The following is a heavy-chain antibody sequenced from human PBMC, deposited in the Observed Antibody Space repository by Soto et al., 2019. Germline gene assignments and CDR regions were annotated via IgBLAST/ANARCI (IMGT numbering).Heavy chain of an antibody. V-gene: IGHV1-24*01. CDR2: FDPEDGET. J-gene: IGHJ3*02. CDR3: ATATPPYYYDSSGPRGAFDI. CDR1: GYTLTELS. Sequence: ASVKVSCKVSGYTLTELSMHWVRQAPGKGLEWMGGFDPEDGETIYAQKFQGRVTMTEDTSTDTAYKELSSLRSEDTAVYYFATATPPYYYDSSGPRGAFDIWGQGTMVTVSS. D-gene: IGHD3-22*01.